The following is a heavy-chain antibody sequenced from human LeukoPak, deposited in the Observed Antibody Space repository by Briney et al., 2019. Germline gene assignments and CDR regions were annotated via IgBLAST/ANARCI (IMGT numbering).Heavy chain of an antibody. V-gene: IGHV3-7*01. J-gene: IGHJ4*02. CDR3: ARDGDYIMPPFDY. CDR2: IKQDGSEK. CDR1: GFTSTRYW. Sequence: GGSLRLSCVASGFTSTRYWMSWVRQAPGKGLEWVANIKQDGSEKHYVDSVKGRFTISRDNARNSVYLQMNSLSDDDTAVYYCARDGDYIMPPFDYWGQGILVTVSS. D-gene: IGHD4-17*01.